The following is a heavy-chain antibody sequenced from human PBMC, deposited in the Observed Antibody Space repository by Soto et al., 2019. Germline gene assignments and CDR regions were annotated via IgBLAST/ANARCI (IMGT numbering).Heavy chain of an antibody. J-gene: IGHJ3*02. CDR3: AKDRALRYFDLDAFDI. D-gene: IGHD3-9*01. Sequence: EVQLLESGGGLVQPGGSLRLSCAASGFTFSSYAMSWVRQAPGKGLEWVSAISGSGGSTYYADSVKGRFTISRDNSKNTLYLQMNSLRAEETAVYYCAKDRALRYFDLDAFDIWGQGTMVTVSS. CDR1: GFTFSSYA. V-gene: IGHV3-23*01. CDR2: ISGSGGST.